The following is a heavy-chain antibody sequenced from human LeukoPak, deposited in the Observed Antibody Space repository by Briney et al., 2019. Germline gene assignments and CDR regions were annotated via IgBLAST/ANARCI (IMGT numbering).Heavy chain of an antibody. CDR3: ARERDSGSCRDDY. Sequence: QPGGSLRLSCAASGFTFSSHWMHWVRQAPGQGLLWVSRINSDGSTTTYADPVKGRFTISRDNANNTLYLQMSSLTAEDTAVYYCARERDSGSCRDDYWGQGTLVTVSS. V-gene: IGHV3-74*01. J-gene: IGHJ4*02. CDR1: GFTFSSHW. CDR2: INSDGSTT. D-gene: IGHD1-26*01.